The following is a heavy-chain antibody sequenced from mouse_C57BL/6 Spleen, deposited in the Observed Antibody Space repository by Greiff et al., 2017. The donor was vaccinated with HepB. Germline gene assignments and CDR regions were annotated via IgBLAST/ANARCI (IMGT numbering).Heavy chain of an antibody. CDR1: GYTFTSYG. CDR2: IYPRSGNT. Sequence: VKVVESGAELARPGASVKLSCKASGYTFTSYGISWVKQRTGQGLEWIGEIYPRSGNTYYNEKFKGKATLTADKSSSTAYMELRSLTSEDSAVYFCANNYYGRGYWGQGTTLTVSS. J-gene: IGHJ2*01. CDR3: ANNYYGRGY. D-gene: IGHD1-1*01. V-gene: IGHV1-81*01.